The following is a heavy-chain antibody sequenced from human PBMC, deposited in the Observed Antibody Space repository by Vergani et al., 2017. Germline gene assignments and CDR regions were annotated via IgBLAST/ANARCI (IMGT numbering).Heavy chain of an antibody. J-gene: IGHJ5*02. Sequence: QVQLVQSGAEVKKPGASVKVSCKVSGYTLTELSMHWVRQAPGKGLEWMGGFDPEDGETIYAQKFQGRVTMTEDTTTDAAYMELSCLRSGDTAVYYCATRGWGRFMVRRVIIRENWFDPWGQGTLVTVSS. CDR3: ATRGWGRFMVRRVIIRENWFDP. CDR1: GYTLTELS. CDR2: FDPEDGET. D-gene: IGHD3-10*01. V-gene: IGHV1-24*01.